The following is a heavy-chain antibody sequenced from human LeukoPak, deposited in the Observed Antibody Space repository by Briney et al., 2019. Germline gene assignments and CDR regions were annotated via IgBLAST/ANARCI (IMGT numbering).Heavy chain of an antibody. J-gene: IGHJ4*02. CDR3: ARPDSDILSGAGFDS. CDR1: GGSLTSGGYC. V-gene: IGHV4-30-2*01. CDR2: IDHSGSA. Sequence: SETLSLTSAVSGGSLTSGGYCRGWIRQPLGKGLGWLAYIDHSGSAYYRPSRKSRVTISVDTSKNHCSLKLSSGTATATASYSPARPDSDILSGAGFDSWGRGGLVSVSS. D-gene: IGHD3-9*01.